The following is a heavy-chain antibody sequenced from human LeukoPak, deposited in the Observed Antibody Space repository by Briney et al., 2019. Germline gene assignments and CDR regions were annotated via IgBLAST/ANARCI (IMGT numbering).Heavy chain of an antibody. J-gene: IGHJ4*02. CDR1: GFTFSSYE. CDR3: ARDLRYGGCGTCVPMPYYYH. Sequence: GGSLRLSCVASGFTFSSYEMNWVRQAPGKGLEWVSYISGGGDTVFYADSVKGRFTISRDNAKNSLYLQMNSLRAEDTATYYCARDLRYGGCGTCVPMPYYYHWGQGTLVIVSS. V-gene: IGHV3-48*03. CDR2: ISGGGDTV. D-gene: IGHD2-21*01.